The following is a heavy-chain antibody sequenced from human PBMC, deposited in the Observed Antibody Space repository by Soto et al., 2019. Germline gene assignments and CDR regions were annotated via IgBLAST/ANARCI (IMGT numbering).Heavy chain of an antibody. CDR1: GFTFSSYG. J-gene: IGHJ3*02. CDR3: AGALYGGNPLRPDDAFDI. CDR2: IWYDGSNK. Sequence: GGSLRLSCAASGFTFSSYGMHWVRQAPGKGLEWVAVIWYDGSNKYYADSVKGRFTISRDNSKNTLYLQMNSLRAEDTAVYYCAGALYGGNPLRPDDAFDIWGQGTMVTVSS. D-gene: IGHD4-17*01. V-gene: IGHV3-33*01.